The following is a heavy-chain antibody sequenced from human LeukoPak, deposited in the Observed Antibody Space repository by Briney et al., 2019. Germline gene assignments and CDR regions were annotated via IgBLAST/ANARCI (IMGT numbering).Heavy chain of an antibody. D-gene: IGHD3-10*01. CDR3: ARSGSGSYYNVHAYYYYYMDV. J-gene: IGHJ6*03. CDR2: IYTSGST. CDR1: GGSISSGGYY. Sequence: PSQTLSLTCTVSGGSISSGGYYWSWIRQPAGKGLEWIGRIYTSGSTNYNPSLKSRVTISVDTSKNQSSLKLSSVTAADTAVYYCARSGSGSYYNVHAYYYYYMDVWGKGTTVTISS. V-gene: IGHV4-61*02.